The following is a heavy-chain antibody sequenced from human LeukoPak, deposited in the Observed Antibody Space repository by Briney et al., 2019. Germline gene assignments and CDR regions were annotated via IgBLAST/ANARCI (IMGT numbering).Heavy chain of an antibody. CDR1: GFTFSSYG. V-gene: IGHV3-30*02. J-gene: IGHJ4*02. Sequence: GGSLRLSCAASGFTFSSYGMHWVRQAPGKGLEWVAFIRYDGSNKYYADSVEGRFTISRDNAKNTLYLQMNSLRAEDTAVYYCARDNYYASGSYFYWGQGTLVTVSS. CDR2: IRYDGSNK. D-gene: IGHD3-10*01. CDR3: ARDNYYASGSYFY.